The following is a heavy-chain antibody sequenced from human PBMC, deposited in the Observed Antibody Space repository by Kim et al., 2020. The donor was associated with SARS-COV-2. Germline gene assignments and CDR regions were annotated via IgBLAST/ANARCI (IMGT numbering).Heavy chain of an antibody. CDR3: VRARRGGGSNGIVDY. D-gene: IGHD3-16*01. J-gene: IGHJ6*01. Sequence: GGSLRLSCAASGFTFSYYCMNWVRQAPGKGLEWVGYINPNSNDKNYEDAVKGRVSISIDNDKNSMSLQMHSQRDEDTAMDYCVRARRGGGSNGIVDY. CDR2: INPNSNDK. V-gene: IGHV3-48*02. CDR1: GFTFSYYC.